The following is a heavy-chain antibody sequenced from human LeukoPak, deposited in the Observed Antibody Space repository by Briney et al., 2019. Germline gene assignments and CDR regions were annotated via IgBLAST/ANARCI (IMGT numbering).Heavy chain of an antibody. V-gene: IGHV1-2*02. CDR3: AREGVTSSFDY. CDR2: INPKSGGT. Sequence: ASVKVSCKAAGYNFPAYFMHWVRQAPGQGLELMGWINPKSGGTNYAQKFQGRVTLTRDTSISTAYMELSSLRSDDTAVYYCAREGVTSSFDYWGQGTLVTVSS. J-gene: IGHJ4*02. D-gene: IGHD3-10*01. CDR1: GYNFPAYF.